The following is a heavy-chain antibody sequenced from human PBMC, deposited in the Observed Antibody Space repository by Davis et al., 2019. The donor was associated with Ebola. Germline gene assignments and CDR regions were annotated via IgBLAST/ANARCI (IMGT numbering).Heavy chain of an antibody. CDR2: LGTSAET. V-gene: IGHV3-23*01. CDR3: AKDTSNIWFDI. CDR1: GFTFSSYA. D-gene: IGHD1-26*01. Sequence: PGGSLRLSCAASGFTFSSYAMTWARQAPGKGLEWVSTLGTSAETYYADSVKGRFTISRDNSKNTLYLQMNGLRVEDTDIYYCAKDTSNIWFDIWGQGTNVTVSS. J-gene: IGHJ3*02.